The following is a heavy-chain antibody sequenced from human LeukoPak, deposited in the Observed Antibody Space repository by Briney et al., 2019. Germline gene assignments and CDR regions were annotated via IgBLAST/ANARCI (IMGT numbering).Heavy chain of an antibody. CDR3: ARDATMVRGVDY. Sequence: GGSVRLPCGASGFTYSDYYMRWMREAPGRALEWVSYVSSSRSYTKYADSVKGRFTISRDNAKTSLYLQMNSLRAEDTAVYYCARDATMVRGVDYWGQGTLVTVSS. CDR2: VSSSRSYT. J-gene: IGHJ4*02. V-gene: IGHV3-11*06. D-gene: IGHD3-10*01. CDR1: GFTYSDYY.